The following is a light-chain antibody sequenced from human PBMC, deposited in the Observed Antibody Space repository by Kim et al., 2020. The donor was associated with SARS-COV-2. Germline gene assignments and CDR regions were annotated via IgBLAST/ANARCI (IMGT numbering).Light chain of an antibody. J-gene: IGLJ2*01. CDR3: NSRDSSGNHVV. CDR1: SLRSYY. CDR2: GKN. Sequence: SSELTQDPAVSVALGQRVRITCQGDSLRSYYASWYQQKPGQAPVLVTYGKNNRPSGIPDRFSGSSSGNTASLTITGAQAEDEADYYCNSRDSSGNHVVFGGGTQLTVL. V-gene: IGLV3-19*01.